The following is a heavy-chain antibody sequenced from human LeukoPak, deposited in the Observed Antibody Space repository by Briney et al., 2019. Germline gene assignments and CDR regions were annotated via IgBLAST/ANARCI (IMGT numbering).Heavy chain of an antibody. J-gene: IGHJ5*02. CDR3: ARAGIAAAGTRWFDP. V-gene: IGHV3-30*04. CDR2: ISYDGSNK. Sequence: GGSLRLSCAASGFTFSSYAMHWVRKAPGNGLEWVAVISYDGSNKYYADSVKGRFTISRDNSKNTLYLQMNSLRAEDTAVYYCARAGIAAAGTRWFDPWGQGTLVTVSS. D-gene: IGHD6-13*01. CDR1: GFTFSSYA.